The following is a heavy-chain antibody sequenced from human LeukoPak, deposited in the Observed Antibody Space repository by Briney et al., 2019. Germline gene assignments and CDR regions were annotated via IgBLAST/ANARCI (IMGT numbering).Heavy chain of an antibody. CDR1: GFNFDNYA. CDR2: ISGSGGGT. V-gene: IGHV3-23*01. D-gene: IGHD3-22*01. Sequence: PGRSLRLSCAASGFNFDNYAMHWVRQAPGKGLEWVSGISGSGGGTYYADSVKGRVTISRDNSMNTLYLQVNSLRAEDTAVYYCAKRSRYYFDSSGYHDYWGQGTLVTVSS. CDR3: AKRSRYYFDSSGYHDY. J-gene: IGHJ4*02.